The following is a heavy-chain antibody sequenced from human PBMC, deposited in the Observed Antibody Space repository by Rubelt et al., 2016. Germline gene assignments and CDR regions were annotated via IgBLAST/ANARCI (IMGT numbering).Heavy chain of an antibody. Sequence: LVESGGKMVQRGGSLRLSCVASGFIVSNNYITWGRQTSGKGLGWGAGISNSGGSQYYADSVKGRFTFSRDNSQNTLYLQMNSLRAEDTAVYYCLKGGWGSPYESWGQGTLVTVSS. CDR2: ISNSGGSQ. J-gene: IGHJ5*02. CDR1: GFIVSNNY. CDR3: LKGGWGSPYES. V-gene: IGHV3-53*01. D-gene: IGHD2-21*01.